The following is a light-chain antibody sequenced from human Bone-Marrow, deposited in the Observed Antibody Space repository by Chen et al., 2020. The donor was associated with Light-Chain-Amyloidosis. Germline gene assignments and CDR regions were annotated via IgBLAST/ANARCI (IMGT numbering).Light chain of an antibody. CDR3: QSADSSGTYEVI. V-gene: IGLV3-25*03. CDR1: DLPTKY. J-gene: IGLJ2*01. Sequence: SYELTQPPSLPVYPGQTARITCSGDDLPTKYAYWYQQKPGQAPVLVIHRDTERPSGISERCSGSSSGTTATLTISGVQAEDEADYHCQSADSSGTYEVIFGGGTKLTVL. CDR2: RDT.